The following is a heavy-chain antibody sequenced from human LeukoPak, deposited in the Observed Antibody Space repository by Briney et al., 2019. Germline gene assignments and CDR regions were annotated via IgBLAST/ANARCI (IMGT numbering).Heavy chain of an antibody. CDR3: ARDFGYYSPFWY. Sequence: GGSLRLSCAASAFTFRTYWMNWVRQAPGKGLEWVAVIWYDGSNKYYADSVKGRFTISRDNSKNTLYLQMNSLRAEDTAVYYCARDFGYYSPFWYWGQGTLVTVSS. CDR2: IWYDGSNK. CDR1: AFTFRTYW. D-gene: IGHD3-22*01. V-gene: IGHV3-33*08. J-gene: IGHJ4*02.